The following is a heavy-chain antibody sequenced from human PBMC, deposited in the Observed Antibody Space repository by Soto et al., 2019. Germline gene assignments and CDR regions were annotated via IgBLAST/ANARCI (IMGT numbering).Heavy chain of an antibody. J-gene: IGHJ1*01. CDR2: IHTDSHKT. D-gene: IGHD3-10*01. V-gene: IGHV3-33*01. CDR1: GLSFSQYG. Sequence: QVQLVESGGGVVQPGTSVRLSCAASGLSFSQYGMHWVRQTPGQGLQWVAIIHTDSHKTYYADSVRGRFTISRDNYRSTVSLQMNSLRVEDTAISYCATAGPGTGRYFGEYWGQGTLLTVSS. CDR3: ATAGPGTGRYFGEY.